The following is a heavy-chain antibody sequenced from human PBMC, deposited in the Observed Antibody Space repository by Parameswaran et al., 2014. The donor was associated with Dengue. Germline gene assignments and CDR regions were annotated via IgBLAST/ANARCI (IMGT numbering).Heavy chain of an antibody. J-gene: IGHJ6*02. CDR3: ASSYYYGSGSPNMGDYYYYGMDV. V-gene: IGHV4-59*01. CDR2: IYYSGST. D-gene: IGHD3-10*01. Sequence: RWIRQPPGKGLEWIGYIYYSGSTNYNPSLKSRVTISVDTSKNQFSLKLSSVTAADTAVYYCASSYYYGSGSPNMGDYYYYGMDVWGQGTTVTVSS.